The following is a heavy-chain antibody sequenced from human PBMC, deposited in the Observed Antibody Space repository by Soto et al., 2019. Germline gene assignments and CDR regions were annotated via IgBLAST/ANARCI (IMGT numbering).Heavy chain of an antibody. V-gene: IGHV1-18*01. D-gene: IGHD3-9*01. CDR3: ARFYDILTGYYTPQIDYYYYGMDV. CDR1: GYTFTSYG. CDR2: ISAYNGNT. Sequence: ASVKVSCKASGYTFTSYGISWVRQAPGQGLEWTGWISAYNGNTNYAQKLQGRVTMTTDTSTSTAYMELRSLRSDDTAVYYCARFYDILTGYYTPQIDYYYYGMDVWGQGTTVTVSS. J-gene: IGHJ6*02.